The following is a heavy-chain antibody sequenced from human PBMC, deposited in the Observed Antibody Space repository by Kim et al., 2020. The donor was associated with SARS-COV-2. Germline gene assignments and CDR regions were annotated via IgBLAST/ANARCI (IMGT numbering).Heavy chain of an antibody. CDR1: GFTFSNAW. CDR2: IKSKTDGGTT. Sequence: PGGSLRLSCAASGFTFSNAWMSWVRQAPGKGLEWVGRIKSKTDGGTTDYAAPVKGRFTISRDDSKNTLYLQMNSLKTDDTAVYYCTPDPTYYDFWSAYSVPGYYYYMAVWGKGTTVTVSS. CDR3: TPDPTYYDFWSAYSVPGYYYYMAV. D-gene: IGHD3-3*01. J-gene: IGHJ6*03. V-gene: IGHV3-15*01.